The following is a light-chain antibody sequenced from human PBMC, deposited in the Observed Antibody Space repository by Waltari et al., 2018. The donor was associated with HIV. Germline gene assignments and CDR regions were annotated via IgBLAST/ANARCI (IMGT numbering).Light chain of an antibody. CDR3: QQYYIAPGYT. CDR2: WAS. J-gene: IGKJ2*01. CDR1: QSVLYSSNNKNC. Sequence: SVMSRCPDPLAVSLGGSATINCKSSQSVLYSSNNKNCLAWYQQKPGQPPKLLIYWASTRKSEVPDRFSGSGSRTDFTLTISILQAEDVALYYCQQYYIAPGYTCDQVTKLEIK. V-gene: IGKV4-1*01.